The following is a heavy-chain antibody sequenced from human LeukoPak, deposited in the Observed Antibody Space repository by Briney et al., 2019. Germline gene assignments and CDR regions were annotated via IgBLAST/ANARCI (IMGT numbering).Heavy chain of an antibody. D-gene: IGHD6-25*01. Sequence: SQTLSLTCTVSGGSISSGDYYWSWIRQPPGKGLEWIGYIYHSGSTYYNPSLKSRVTISVDRSKNQFSLKLSSVTAADAAVYYCARGGKNFDYWGQGTLVTVSS. CDR2: IYHSGST. J-gene: IGHJ4*02. CDR1: GGSISSGDYY. CDR3: ARGGKNFDY. V-gene: IGHV4-30-2*01.